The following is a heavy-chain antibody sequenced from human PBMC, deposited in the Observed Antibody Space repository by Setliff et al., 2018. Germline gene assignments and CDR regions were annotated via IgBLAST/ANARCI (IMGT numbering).Heavy chain of an antibody. J-gene: IGHJ4*02. D-gene: IGHD2-15*01. CDR3: STGSDGW. V-gene: IGHV4-59*08. CDR2: IFSGGST. CDR1: GASTTTYY. Sequence: PSETLSLTCAVSGASTTTYYWSWIRQPPGKGLEWIGYIFSGGSTKFNPPLKSRVTISVDTSKNQVSLRLVSVTAADTGTYYCSTGSDGWWGQGTLVTVSS.